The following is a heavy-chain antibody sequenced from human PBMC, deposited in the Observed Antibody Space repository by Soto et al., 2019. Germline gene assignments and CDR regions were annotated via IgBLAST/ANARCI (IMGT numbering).Heavy chain of an antibody. V-gene: IGHV1-8*01. J-gene: IGHJ4*02. CDR2: VKPDTGDT. Sequence: QVQLVQSGAEVKKPGASVKVSCKASGYTFVAFDIAWVRQASGQGLQWVGWVKPDTGDTAYKSEFQERLSMTRDTSISTVYMELSSLTPDDTAMYFCVRQAGGASTPGDDYWGQGTLVTVSP. CDR1: GYTFVAFD. CDR3: VRQAGGASTPGDDY. D-gene: IGHD3-10*01.